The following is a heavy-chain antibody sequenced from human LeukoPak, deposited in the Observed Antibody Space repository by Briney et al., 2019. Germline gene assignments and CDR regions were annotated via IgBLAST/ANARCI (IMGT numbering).Heavy chain of an antibody. V-gene: IGHV4-38-2*02. D-gene: IGHD3-22*01. CDR2: IHHSGST. CDR1: GYSISSGYY. Sequence: TSETLSLTRTVSGYSISSGYYWGWIRQPPGKGLEWIGSIHHSGSTYYNPSLKRRVTISVDTSKNHFSLKLSSVTAADTAVYYCARRVHYYDTSGYSYYFDYWGQGTLVTVSS. J-gene: IGHJ4*02. CDR3: ARRVHYYDTSGYSYYFDY.